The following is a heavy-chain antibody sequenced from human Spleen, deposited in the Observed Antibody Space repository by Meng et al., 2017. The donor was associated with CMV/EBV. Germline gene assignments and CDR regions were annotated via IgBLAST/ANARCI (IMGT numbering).Heavy chain of an antibody. CDR3: AHRDYCSGGTCTFDY. Sequence: FSLTTCRLVLGCIRQPPGKALEWLALIYLDDDQRHSPSLKSRLTIPKDTSKNQVVLTMTNMDPVDTATYYCAHRDYCSGGTCTFDYWGQGTLVTVSS. J-gene: IGHJ4*02. D-gene: IGHD2-15*01. V-gene: IGHV2-5*02. CDR2: IYLDDDQ. CDR1: FSLTTCRLV.